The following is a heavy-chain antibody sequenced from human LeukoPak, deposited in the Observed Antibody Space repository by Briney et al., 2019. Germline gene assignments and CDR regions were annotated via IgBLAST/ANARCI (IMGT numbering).Heavy chain of an antibody. Sequence: GASVKVSCKASGYTFTSYGISWVRQAPGQGLEWMGWISAYNGNTNYAQKVQGRVTMTTDTSTSTAYMELRSLRFDDTAVYYCVRDVRSTSCYRGSGSYYAGLCAFDIWGQGTMVTVSS. J-gene: IGHJ3*02. CDR2: ISAYNGNT. V-gene: IGHV1-18*01. D-gene: IGHD2-2*02. CDR3: VRDVRSTSCYRGSGSYYAGLCAFDI. CDR1: GYTFTSYG.